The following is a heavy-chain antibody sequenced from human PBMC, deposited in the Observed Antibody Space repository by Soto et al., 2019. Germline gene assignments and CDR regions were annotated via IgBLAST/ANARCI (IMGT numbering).Heavy chain of an antibody. V-gene: IGHV3-30*04. CDR2: ISHDGRVT. D-gene: IGHD2-21*02. Sequence: QVQLVESGGGMVQPGTSLRLSCAASGFTFNSLSLHWVRQRPDKGLEWVAVISHDGRVTFYADFVKGRFTVSRDNSKNTIYLQVNSLGAEETAVYYCAREPYGDSQYFDYWGQGTLVTVSS. CDR3: AREPYGDSQYFDY. J-gene: IGHJ4*02. CDR1: GFTFNSLS.